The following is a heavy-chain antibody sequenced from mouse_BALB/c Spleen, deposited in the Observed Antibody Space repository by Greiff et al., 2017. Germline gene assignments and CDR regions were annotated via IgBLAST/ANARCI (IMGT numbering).Heavy chain of an antibody. D-gene: IGHD1-1*01. Sequence: VQLKESGPGLVAPSQSLSITCTVSGFSLTGYGVNWVRQPPGKGLEWLGMIWGDGSTDYNSALNSRLSISKDNSKSQVFLKMNSLQTDDTARYYCARDDSSYGVAYWGQGTLVTVSA. J-gene: IGHJ3*01. CDR3: ARDDSSYGVAY. CDR1: GFSLTGYG. V-gene: IGHV2-6-7*01. CDR2: IWGDGST.